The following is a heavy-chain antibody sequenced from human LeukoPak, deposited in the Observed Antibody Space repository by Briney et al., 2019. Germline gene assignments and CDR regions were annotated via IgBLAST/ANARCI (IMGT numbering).Heavy chain of an antibody. J-gene: IGHJ6*02. D-gene: IGHD3-10*01. CDR3: ARVSGDYYYGMDV. Sequence: SETLSLTCTVSGGSITSTSYHWGCIRQPPGKGLEWIGSMYYSANTYYNSSLKSRVTISVDSSKNQFSLKMKSVTAADTAVYYCARVSGDYYYGMDVWGHGTTVTVSS. V-gene: IGHV4-39*01. CDR1: GGSITSTSYH. CDR2: MYYSANT.